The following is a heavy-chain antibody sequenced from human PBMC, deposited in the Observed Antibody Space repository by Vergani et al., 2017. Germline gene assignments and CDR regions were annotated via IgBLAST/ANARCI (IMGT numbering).Heavy chain of an antibody. CDR1: GGSISSYY. V-gene: IGHV4-59*01. J-gene: IGHJ5*02. CDR2: IYYSGST. D-gene: IGHD6-13*01. CDR3: ARNRYSSSWRQDWFEP. Sequence: QVQLQESGPGLVKPSETLSLTCTVSGGSISSYYWSWIRQPPGKGLEWIGYIYYSGSTNYNPSLKSRVTISVDTSKNQFSLKLSSVTAADTAVYYCARNRYSSSWRQDWFEPWGQGTLVTVSS.